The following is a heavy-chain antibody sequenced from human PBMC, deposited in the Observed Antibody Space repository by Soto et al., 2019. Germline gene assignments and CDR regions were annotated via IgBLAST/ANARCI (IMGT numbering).Heavy chain of an antibody. CDR2: IYYSGST. CDR3: GSGIAAPNYYGMDV. V-gene: IGHV4-31*03. Sequence: SETLSLTCTVSGGSISSGGYYWSWIRQHPGKGLEWIGYIYYSGSTYYNPSLKSRVTISVDTSKNQFSLKLSSVTAADTAVHYCGSGIAAPNYYGMDVWGQGTTVTVSS. CDR1: GGSISSGGYY. D-gene: IGHD6-6*01. J-gene: IGHJ6*02.